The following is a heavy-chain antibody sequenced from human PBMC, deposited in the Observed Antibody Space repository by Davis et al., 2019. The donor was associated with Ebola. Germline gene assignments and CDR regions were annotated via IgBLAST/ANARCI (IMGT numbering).Heavy chain of an antibody. J-gene: IGHJ4*02. CDR1: GGTFSNSA. CDR3: AKASWGPAARPLLDS. V-gene: IGHV1-69*13. CDR2: IIPIFGTA. Sequence: SVKVSCKASGGTFSNSAFSWVRQAPGQGLEWMGRIIPIFGTANYAQKFQGRVTITADESTSTAYMELSSLRVEDTARYYCAKASWGPAARPLLDSWGQGTLVTVSS. D-gene: IGHD2-2*02.